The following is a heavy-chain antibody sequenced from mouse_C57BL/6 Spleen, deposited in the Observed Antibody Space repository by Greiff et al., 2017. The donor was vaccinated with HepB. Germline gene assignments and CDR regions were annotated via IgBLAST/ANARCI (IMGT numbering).Heavy chain of an antibody. Sequence: VQVVESGPGLVQPSQSLSITCTVSGFSLTSYGVHWVRQSPGKGLEWLGVIWSGGSTDYNAAFISRLGISKDNSKSQVFFKMNRLQADDTAIYYSARNYRRYAMDYWGQGTSVTVSS. CDR1: GFSLTSYG. V-gene: IGHV2-2*01. D-gene: IGHD2-12*01. J-gene: IGHJ4*01. CDR3: ARNYRRYAMDY. CDR2: IWSGGST.